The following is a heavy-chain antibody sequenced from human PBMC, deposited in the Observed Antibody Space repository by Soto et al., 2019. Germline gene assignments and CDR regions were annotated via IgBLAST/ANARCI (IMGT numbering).Heavy chain of an antibody. CDR2: ISYDGSNK. V-gene: IGHV3-30*18. Sequence: PGGSLRLSCAASGFTFRSYGMHWVRQAPGKGLEWVAVISYDGSNKYYADSVKGRFTISRDNSKNTLYLQMNSLRAEDTAVYYCAKARVGATNPREYYYYGMDVWGQGTTVTVSS. D-gene: IGHD1-26*01. CDR3: AKARVGATNPREYYYYGMDV. J-gene: IGHJ6*02. CDR1: GFTFRSYG.